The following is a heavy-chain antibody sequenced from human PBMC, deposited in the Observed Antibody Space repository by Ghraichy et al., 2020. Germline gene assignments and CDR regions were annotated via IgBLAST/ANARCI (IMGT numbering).Heavy chain of an antibody. J-gene: IGHJ5*02. V-gene: IGHV4-34*01. CDR2: INHSGST. D-gene: IGHD6-13*01. Sequence: SETLSLTCAVYGGSFSGYYWSWIRQPPGKGLEWIGEINHSGSTNYNPSLKSRVTISVDTSKNQFSLKLSSVTAADTAVYYCARGHSSSNWFDPWGQGTLVTVSS. CDR1: GGSFSGYY. CDR3: ARGHSSSNWFDP.